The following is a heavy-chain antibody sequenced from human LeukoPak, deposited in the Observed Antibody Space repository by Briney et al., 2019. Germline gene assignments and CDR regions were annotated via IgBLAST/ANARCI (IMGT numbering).Heavy chain of an antibody. J-gene: IGHJ4*02. D-gene: IGHD3-22*01. CDR1: GYTFTSYY. V-gene: IGHV1-2*02. Sequence: ASVTVSCRTSGYTFTSYYMHWVRQAPGQGLEWIGWMNPNSGATNYAQKFQGRVTMTKDTSSSTAYMELSRLTSDDTAVYYCARGETYHSDISGYKALDYWGQGTLVTVSS. CDR2: MNPNSGAT. CDR3: ARGETYHSDISGYKALDY.